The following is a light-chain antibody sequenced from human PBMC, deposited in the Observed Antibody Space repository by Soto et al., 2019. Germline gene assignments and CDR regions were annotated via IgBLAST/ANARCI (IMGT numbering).Light chain of an antibody. J-gene: IGKJ2*02. CDR2: GAS. Sequence: EIVLTQSPGTLSLSPGERATLSCRASQSVSSSYLAWYQQKPGQAPRLLIYGASSRATGIPDRFSGSGSGTDFTLTISRLEPEDFAVYYCLQYGSSPRTFGQETKLEIK. V-gene: IGKV3-20*01. CDR3: LQYGSSPRT. CDR1: QSVSSSY.